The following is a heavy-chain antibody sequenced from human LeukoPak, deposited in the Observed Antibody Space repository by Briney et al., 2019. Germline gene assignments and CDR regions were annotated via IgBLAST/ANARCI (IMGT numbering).Heavy chain of an antibody. Sequence: SETLSLTCSVSGDSIYNYYWSWIRQPPGKRLEWIGYIYYNGSTNYNPSLKSRVTISVDTSKNQFSLKLSSVTAADTAVYYCARGGEWLPFDYWGQGTLVTVSS. D-gene: IGHD3-3*01. J-gene: IGHJ4*02. CDR2: IYYNGST. V-gene: IGHV4-59*08. CDR1: GDSIYNYY. CDR3: ARGGEWLPFDY.